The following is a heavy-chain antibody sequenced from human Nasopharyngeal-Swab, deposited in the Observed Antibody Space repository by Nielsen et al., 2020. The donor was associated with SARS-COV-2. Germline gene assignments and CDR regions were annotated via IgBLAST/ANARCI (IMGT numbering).Heavy chain of an antibody. D-gene: IGHD6-19*01. Sequence: GESLKISCATSGFTFSSYAMGWVRQAPGKGLEWVSVISGSGVSTYYVDSVKGRFAISRDNSKNRLYLQMNSLKAEDTAIYYCAKKGQQWLADDAFDTWGQGTLVSISS. CDR2: ISGSGVST. J-gene: IGHJ3*02. CDR3: AKKGQQWLADDAFDT. CDR1: GFTFSSYA. V-gene: IGHV3-23*01.